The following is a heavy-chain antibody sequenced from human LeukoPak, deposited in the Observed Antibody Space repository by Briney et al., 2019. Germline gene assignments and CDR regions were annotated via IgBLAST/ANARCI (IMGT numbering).Heavy chain of an antibody. V-gene: IGHV3-53*01. CDR2: IYSGGST. CDR3: AGLTYYYDSSGYPIDY. Sequence: DPGGSLRLSCAASGFTVSSNYMSWVRQAPGKGLEWVSVIYSGGSTYYADSVKGRFTISRDNPKNTLYLQMNSLRAEDTAVYYCAGLTYYYDSSGYPIDYWGQGTLVTVSS. CDR1: GFTVSSNY. D-gene: IGHD3-22*01. J-gene: IGHJ4*02.